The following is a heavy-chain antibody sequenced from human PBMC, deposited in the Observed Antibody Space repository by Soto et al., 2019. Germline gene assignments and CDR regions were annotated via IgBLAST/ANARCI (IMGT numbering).Heavy chain of an antibody. J-gene: IGHJ6*02. D-gene: IGHD3-10*01. CDR2: IRSKAYGGTT. V-gene: IGHV3-49*03. Sequence: SLRLSCTASGFTFGDYAMSWFRLAPGKGLEWVGFIRSKAYGGTTEYAASVKGRFTISRDDSKSIAYLQMNSLKTEDTAVYYCTRASTVRGVIRGYYYYGMDVWGQGTTVTVSS. CDR3: TRASTVRGVIRGYYYYGMDV. CDR1: GFTFGDYA.